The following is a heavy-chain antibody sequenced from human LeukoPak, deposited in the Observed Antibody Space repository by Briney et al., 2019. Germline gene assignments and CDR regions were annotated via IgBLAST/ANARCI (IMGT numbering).Heavy chain of an antibody. J-gene: IGHJ5*02. CDR3: ARDKPTRYYYGSRPDWFDP. Sequence: ASVKVSCKASGYTFTSYGISWVRQAPGQGLEWMGWISAYNGNTNYAQKLQGRVTMTTDTSTSTAYMELRSLRSDDTAVYYCARDKPTRYYYGSRPDWFDPWGQGTLVTVSS. CDR1: GYTFTSYG. D-gene: IGHD3-10*01. CDR2: ISAYNGNT. V-gene: IGHV1-18*01.